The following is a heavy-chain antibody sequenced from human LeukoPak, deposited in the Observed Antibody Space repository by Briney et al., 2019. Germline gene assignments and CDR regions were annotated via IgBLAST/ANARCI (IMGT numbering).Heavy chain of an antibody. CDR1: GYTFSDYY. V-gene: IGHV1-2*02. Sequence: ASVKVSCRASGYTFSDYYIHWVRQAPGQGLEWMGWITPNSGGTKYAQRFQGRVTMTRDTSISTAYMDLSSLVSDDTAISYCVRKSATRRTSEFDYWGQGTPVTVSS. J-gene: IGHJ4*02. CDR3: VRKSATRRTSEFDY. D-gene: IGHD2-15*01. CDR2: ITPNSGGT.